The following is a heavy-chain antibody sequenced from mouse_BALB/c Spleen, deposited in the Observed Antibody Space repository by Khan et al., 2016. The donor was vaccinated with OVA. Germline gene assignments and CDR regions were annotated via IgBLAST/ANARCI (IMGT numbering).Heavy chain of an antibody. CDR2: IWAGGST. Sequence: QVQLKESGPGLVAPSQSLSITCSVSGSSLTSYGVHWVRQPPGKGLEWLGVIWAGGSTNYNSALMSRLRISKDNSKSQVFLKMKSLNTDDTATYFCAGAYGSNLWFFDVWGAGTTVTVSS. CDR1: GSSLTSYG. J-gene: IGHJ1*01. D-gene: IGHD1-1*01. CDR3: AGAYGSNLWFFDV. V-gene: IGHV2-9*02.